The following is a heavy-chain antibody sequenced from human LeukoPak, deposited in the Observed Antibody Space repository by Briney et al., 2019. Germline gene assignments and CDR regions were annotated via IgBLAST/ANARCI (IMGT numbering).Heavy chain of an antibody. CDR1: GFTFSSYA. Sequence: GGSLRLSCAASGFTFSSYAMHWVRQAPGKGLEWVSAISGSGGSTYYADSVKGRFTISRDNSKNTLYLQMNSLRAEDTAVYYCAKGHYYDSSGYSDYWGQGTLVTVSS. V-gene: IGHV3-23*01. CDR3: AKGHYYDSSGYSDY. J-gene: IGHJ4*02. D-gene: IGHD3-22*01. CDR2: ISGSGGST.